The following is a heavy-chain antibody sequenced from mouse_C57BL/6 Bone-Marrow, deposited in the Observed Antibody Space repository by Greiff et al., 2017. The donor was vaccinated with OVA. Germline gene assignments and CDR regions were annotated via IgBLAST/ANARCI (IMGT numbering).Heavy chain of an antibody. CDR1: GYTFTGYW. CDR3: AGACYGSSSGDMDV. Sequence: VQLQQSGAELMKPGASVKLSCKATGYTFTGYWIEWVKQRPGHGLEWIGEILPGSGSTNYNENFKGKATFTADTSSNPAFLQLSTLTTEDSAIDYYAGACYGSSSGDMDVWGTGTSVTVSS. V-gene: IGHV1-9*01. D-gene: IGHD1-1*01. J-gene: IGHJ1*03. CDR2: ILPGSGST.